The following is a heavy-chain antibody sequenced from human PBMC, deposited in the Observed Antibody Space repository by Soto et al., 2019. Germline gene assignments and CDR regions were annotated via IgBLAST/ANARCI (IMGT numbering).Heavy chain of an antibody. CDR1: GYSITSSTF. CDR3: ARDKDLQPTVWGF. CDR2: IHLGGAT. J-gene: IGHJ4*02. Sequence: SETLSLTCAVSGYSITSSTFWGWIRQPPGKGLEWIGSIHLGGATHYTPSLRARATISRDTSKNQFSLILISVTAADTALYYCARDKDLQPTVWGFWGQGIQVTVSS. D-gene: IGHD3-16*01. V-gene: IGHV4-38-2*02.